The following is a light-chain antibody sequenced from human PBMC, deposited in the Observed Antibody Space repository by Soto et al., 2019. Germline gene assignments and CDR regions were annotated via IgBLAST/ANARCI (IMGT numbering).Light chain of an antibody. Sequence: QSVLTQPPSVSGAPGQRVTISCTGSSSNIGAGYDVHWYQQLPGTAPKLLIYGNSNRPSGVPDRFSGSNSGTSASLAINGLQAEDEADYCCQSYASGVSKVVFGGGTKLTVL. CDR2: GNS. J-gene: IGLJ2*01. CDR3: QSYASGVSKVV. CDR1: SSNIGAGYD. V-gene: IGLV1-40*01.